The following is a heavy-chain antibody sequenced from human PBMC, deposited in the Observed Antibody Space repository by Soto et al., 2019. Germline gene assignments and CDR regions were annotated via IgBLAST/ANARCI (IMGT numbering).Heavy chain of an antibody. V-gene: IGHV5-51*01. Sequence: PGESLKISCQGSGYSVTNYWIGWVRQMPGTGLEWLGIIYPGNSNTRYSPSFEGQVTMSADKSINTAYLQWSSLRASDTAIYFCARPSDVGLASSFEYWGQGTQVTVSS. CDR3: ARPSDVGLASSFEY. J-gene: IGHJ4*02. CDR2: IYPGNSNT. CDR1: GYSVTNYW.